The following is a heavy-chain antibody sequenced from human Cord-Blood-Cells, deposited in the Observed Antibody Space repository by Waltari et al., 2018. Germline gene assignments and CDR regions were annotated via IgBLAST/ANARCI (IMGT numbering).Heavy chain of an antibody. CDR1: GYSISSGYY. Sequence: QVQLQESGPGLVKPSETLSLTCAVSGYSISSGYYWGWIRQPPGKGMEWIGSIYHSGSTHYNPALKSRGPRSVDTSKNQFSLKLSAVTAADTAVYYCARRGYSGSYFDYWGQGTLVTVSS. D-gene: IGHD1-26*01. V-gene: IGHV4-38-2*01. CDR3: ARRGYSGSYFDY. J-gene: IGHJ4*02. CDR2: IYHSGST.